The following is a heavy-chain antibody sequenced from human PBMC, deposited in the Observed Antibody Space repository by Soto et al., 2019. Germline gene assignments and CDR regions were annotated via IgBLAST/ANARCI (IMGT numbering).Heavy chain of an antibody. CDR2: IWYDGSNE. CDR1: GFTFRSYG. J-gene: IGHJ4*02. CDR3: ARDGGSGSYSDC. V-gene: IGHV3-33*01. D-gene: IGHD3-10*01. Sequence: PWGSLRLSCGASGFTFRSYGVHWVRQAPGKGLEWVAVIWYDGSNEYYADSVKGRFTISRDNSKNTLYLQMNSLRAEDTAVYYCARDGGSGSYSDCWGQGTLVTVSS.